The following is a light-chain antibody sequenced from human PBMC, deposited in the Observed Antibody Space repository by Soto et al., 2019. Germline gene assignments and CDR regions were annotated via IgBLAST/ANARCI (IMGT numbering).Light chain of an antibody. Sequence: QSALTQPASVSGCPGQSITISCTGTSSDVGAYNYVSWYQQQSGKAPKLMIHEVSNRPSGVSNRFSGSKSGNTASLTISGHQAEDEADYYCSSYTTSRAYVFGIGTKVTVL. CDR3: SSYTTSRAYV. J-gene: IGLJ1*01. CDR2: EVS. V-gene: IGLV2-14*01. CDR1: SSDVGAYNY.